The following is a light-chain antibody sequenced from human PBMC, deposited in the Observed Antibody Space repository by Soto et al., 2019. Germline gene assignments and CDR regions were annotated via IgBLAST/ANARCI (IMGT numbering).Light chain of an antibody. CDR1: QGIDTY. Sequence: DIQMTQSPASLSASVGDRVTITCRASQGIDTYLAWFQQKPGKAPKTLIYAASSLHSGVPSRFSGSGFGTDFNLTISSLQPEDFATYDCQHYNGYTQTFGQGTRLEIK. V-gene: IGKV1-16*01. CDR3: QHYNGYTQT. CDR2: AAS. J-gene: IGKJ5*01.